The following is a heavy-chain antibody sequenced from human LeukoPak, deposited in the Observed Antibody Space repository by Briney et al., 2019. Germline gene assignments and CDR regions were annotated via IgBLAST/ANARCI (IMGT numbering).Heavy chain of an antibody. Sequence: GGSLRLSCAASGFTFSRYWMSWVRQAPGKGLECVANIKEDGSEKYYVDSVKGRFTISRDNSKTTLFLQMNSLRAEDTALYYCAKDIEVAITGHYFDLWGRGTLVAVSS. V-gene: IGHV3-7*03. CDR3: AKDIEVAITGHYFDL. CDR1: GFTFSRYW. J-gene: IGHJ2*01. D-gene: IGHD3-22*01. CDR2: IKEDGSEK.